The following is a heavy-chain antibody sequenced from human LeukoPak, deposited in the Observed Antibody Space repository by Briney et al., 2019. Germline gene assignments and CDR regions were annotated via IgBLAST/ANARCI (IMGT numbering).Heavy chain of an antibody. V-gene: IGHV3-7*01. CDR2: IKEDGSKT. CDR1: GFTFSSYW. CDR3: ARDPYYYDSGSFAAFDI. D-gene: IGHD3-10*01. Sequence: GGSLRLSCAASGFTFSSYWMSRVRQAPGKGLEWVANIKEDGSKTFYVDSVKGRFTISRDNAKNSLYLQMNSLRAEDTAVYYCARDPYYYDSGSFAAFDIWGQGTMVTVSS. J-gene: IGHJ3*02.